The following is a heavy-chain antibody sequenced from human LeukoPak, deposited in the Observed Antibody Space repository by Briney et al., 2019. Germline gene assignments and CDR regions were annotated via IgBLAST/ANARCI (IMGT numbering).Heavy chain of an antibody. CDR3: ARQMAAVVFDP. Sequence: PSETLSLTRTVSGGSISSSSYYWGWIRQPPGKGLEWIGGIYYSGSTYYNPSLKSRVTISVDTSKNQFSLKLSSVTAADTAVYYCARQMAAVVFDPWGQGTLVTVSS. V-gene: IGHV4-39*01. J-gene: IGHJ5*02. CDR1: GGSISSSSYY. D-gene: IGHD5-24*01. CDR2: IYYSGST.